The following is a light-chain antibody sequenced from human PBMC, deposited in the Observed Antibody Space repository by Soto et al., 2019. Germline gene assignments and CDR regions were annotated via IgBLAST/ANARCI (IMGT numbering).Light chain of an antibody. CDR1: SSDVVGYNY. CDR3: CSYTTSNTRQIV. Sequence: QSVLTQPASGSGAPGQSITISRTGTSSDVVGYNYVSWYQQHPGKAPKFMIYDVSNRPSGVSNRFSGSKSGNTASLTISGLQAEDEADYYCCSYTTSNTRQIVFGTGTKVTVL. J-gene: IGLJ1*01. CDR2: DVS. V-gene: IGLV2-14*01.